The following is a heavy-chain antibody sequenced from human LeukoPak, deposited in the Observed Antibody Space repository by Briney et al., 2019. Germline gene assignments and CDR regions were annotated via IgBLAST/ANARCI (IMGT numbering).Heavy chain of an antibody. CDR1: GFTFSSYS. V-gene: IGHV3-66*01. CDR3: AKEPYDFWSGYPLDV. CDR2: IYSGGST. Sequence: PGGSLRLSCAASGFTFSSYSMNWVRQAPGKGLEWVSVIYSGGSTYYADSVKGRFTISRDNSKNTLYLQMNSLRTEDMAVYYCAKEPYDFWSGYPLDVWAKGPRSPSPQ. J-gene: IGHJ6*04. D-gene: IGHD3-3*01.